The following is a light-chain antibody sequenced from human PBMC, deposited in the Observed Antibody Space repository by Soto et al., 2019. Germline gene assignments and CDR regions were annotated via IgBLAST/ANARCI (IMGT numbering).Light chain of an antibody. CDR1: SSDVGGYNR. J-gene: IGLJ1*01. Sequence: QSVLTQRPSVSGYPGQSVTISCTGTSSDVGGYNRVSWYQQPPGKAPKLLIYDVSNRPSGGSTRFSGSKSGNTASLTISGLQAVDLVDHHCTSYATVRAYVFGPGTKSPS. V-gene: IGLV2-18*02. CDR2: DVS. CDR3: TSYATVRAYV.